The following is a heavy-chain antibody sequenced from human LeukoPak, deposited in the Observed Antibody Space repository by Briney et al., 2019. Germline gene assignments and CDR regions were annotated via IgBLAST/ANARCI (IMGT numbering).Heavy chain of an antibody. CDR2: IIPILGIA. D-gene: IGHD3-22*01. Sequence: GASVKVSCKASGGTFSSYAISWVRQAPGQGLEWMGRIIPILGIANYAQKFQGRVTITADKSTSTAYMELSSLRSEDTAVYYCAREDYYDSSQGNWFDPWGQGTLVTVSS. CDR3: AREDYYDSSQGNWFDP. CDR1: GGTFSSYA. J-gene: IGHJ5*02. V-gene: IGHV1-69*04.